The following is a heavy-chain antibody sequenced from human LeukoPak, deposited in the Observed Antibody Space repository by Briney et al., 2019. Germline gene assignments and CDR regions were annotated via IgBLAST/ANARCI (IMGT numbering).Heavy chain of an antibody. J-gene: IGHJ6*01. CDR2: IYYSGST. Sequence: SETLSLTCTVSGGSISSGAYYWSWIRQPPGQGLKWNGYIYYSGSTYYNPSLKSRVTISVDTSKNEFSLKLSSVTAADTAVYYCARDGPLAGMDVWGQGTTVTVSS. V-gene: IGHV4-30-4*01. CDR3: ARDGPLAGMDV. CDR1: GGSISSGAYY.